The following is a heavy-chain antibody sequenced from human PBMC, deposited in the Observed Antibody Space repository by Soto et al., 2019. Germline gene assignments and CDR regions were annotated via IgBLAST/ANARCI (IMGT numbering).Heavy chain of an antibody. Sequence: EVQLVEPGGGLGQPGWSLRLSCAASGFTFSSYSMNWVRQAPGKWREWVSYISSSSSTIYYADSVKGRFTISRDNAKNALSLQMTSLRDEDTAVYYCARDYDSSGWYCGAFDIWGKGTMVTVSS. CDR3: ARDYDSSGWYCGAFDI. V-gene: IGHV3-48*02. CDR2: ISSSSSTI. J-gene: IGHJ3*02. CDR1: GFTFSSYS. D-gene: IGHD6-19*01.